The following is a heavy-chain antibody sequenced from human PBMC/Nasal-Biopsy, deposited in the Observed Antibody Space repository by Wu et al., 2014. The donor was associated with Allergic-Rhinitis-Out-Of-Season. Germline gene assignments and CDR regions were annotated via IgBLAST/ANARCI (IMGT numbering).Heavy chain of an antibody. CDR1: GFTFRNYA. CDR3: ARVGSSSTNYNWFDP. V-gene: IGHV3-30*04. D-gene: IGHD2-2*01. J-gene: IGHJ5*02. CDR2: ISDDGTDK. Sequence: LRLSCAASGFTFRNYAIHWVRQAPGKGLEWVTLISDDGTDKFYANSVEGRFTISRDNSKNTIYLQMNSLTVDDTAVYYCARVGSSSTNYNWFDPWGQGTVVTVSS.